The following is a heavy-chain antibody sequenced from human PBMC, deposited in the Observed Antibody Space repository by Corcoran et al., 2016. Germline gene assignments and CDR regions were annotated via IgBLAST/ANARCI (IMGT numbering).Heavy chain of an antibody. Sequence: QVQLQQWGAGLLKPSETLSLTCAVYGGSFSGYYWSWIRQPPGKGLAWIGEINHSGNTNYNPSLKSRVTISVDTSKNQFSLKLSSVTAADTAVYYCARYCSSTSCQAPFDYWGQGTLVTVSS. J-gene: IGHJ4*02. D-gene: IGHD2-2*01. CDR1: GGSFSGYY. CDR2: INHSGNT. CDR3: ARYCSSTSCQAPFDY. V-gene: IGHV4-34*01.